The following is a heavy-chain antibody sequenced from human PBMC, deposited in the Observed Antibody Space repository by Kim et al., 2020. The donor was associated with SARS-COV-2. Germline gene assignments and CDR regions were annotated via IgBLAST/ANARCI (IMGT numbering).Heavy chain of an antibody. CDR3: TTQLFSVADNY. J-gene: IGHJ4*02. Sequence: GGSLRLSCAASGFSFSSYKMNWVRQAPGKGLEWVSFISSNSASIYYADSVKGRFTISRDNTKNSLYLQMNSLRVEDTAVYYCTTQLFSVADNYWGQGTLLTVSS. CDR2: ISSNSASI. D-gene: IGHD6-19*01. V-gene: IGHV3-21*01. CDR1: GFSFSSYK.